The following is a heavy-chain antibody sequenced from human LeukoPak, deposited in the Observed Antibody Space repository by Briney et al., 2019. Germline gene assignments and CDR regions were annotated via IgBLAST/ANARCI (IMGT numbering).Heavy chain of an antibody. CDR2: IYHSGST. V-gene: IGHV4-38-2*01. CDR3: AGLTYYYDSSGSPVDDH. Sequence: SETLSLTCAVSGYSISSGYYWGWIRPPPGKGLEWIGSIYHSGSTYYNPSLKSRVTISVDTSKNQFSLKLSSVTAADTAVYYCAGLTYYYDSSGSPVDDHWGQGTLVTVSS. CDR1: GYSISSGYY. J-gene: IGHJ4*02. D-gene: IGHD3-22*01.